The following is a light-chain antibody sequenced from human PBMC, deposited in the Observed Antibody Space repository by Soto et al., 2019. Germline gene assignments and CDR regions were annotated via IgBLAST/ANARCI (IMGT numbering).Light chain of an antibody. Sequence: QSALTQPPSASGSPGQSVTISCTGTSSDVGGYNYVSWYQQHPGKAPKLMIYEVSKRPSGVPDRFSGSKSGNTASLTVSGPQAEDEADYYCSSYAGSIFYVFGTGTKVTVL. CDR2: EVS. CDR1: SSDVGGYNY. CDR3: SSYAGSIFYV. V-gene: IGLV2-8*01. J-gene: IGLJ1*01.